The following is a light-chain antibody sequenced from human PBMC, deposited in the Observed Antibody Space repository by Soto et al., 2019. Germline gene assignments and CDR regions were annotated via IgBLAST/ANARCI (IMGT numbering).Light chain of an antibody. Sequence: VLTQSPATLSLSPGEGASLSCRASQSISKYLAWYQQKPGQAPRLLIYDATNRATGIPARFSGSGNGTDFTLTISSLEPEDFGVYFCQERSHWPSLTFGGGTKVDI. J-gene: IGKJ4*01. V-gene: IGKV3-11*01. CDR1: QSISKY. CDR3: QERSHWPSLT. CDR2: DAT.